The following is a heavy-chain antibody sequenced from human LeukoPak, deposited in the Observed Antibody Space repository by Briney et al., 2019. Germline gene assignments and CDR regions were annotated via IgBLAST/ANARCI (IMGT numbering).Heavy chain of an antibody. CDR2: ISGSGHST. D-gene: IGHD1-1*01. CDR1: GFTFSSYA. CDR3: ARRPGLERHYFDY. V-gene: IGHV3-23*01. Sequence: GGSLGLSCAASGFTFSSYAMSWVRQAPGKGLQWVSTISGSGHSTYYADSVRGRFTISRDHSKNALYLQMNSLRAEDTAVYYCARRPGLERHYFDYWGQGTLVTVSS. J-gene: IGHJ4*02.